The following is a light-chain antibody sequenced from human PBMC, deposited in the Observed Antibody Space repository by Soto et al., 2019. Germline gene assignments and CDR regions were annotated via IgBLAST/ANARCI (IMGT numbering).Light chain of an antibody. CDR3: QQYSSSPRT. J-gene: IGKJ1*01. Sequence: EIVFTQSPGTLSLSPGERATLSCSASQSVSNNYLAWYQQKPGQAPRLLIYGASNRATGIPDRFSGSGSGTDFILTISRLEPEDFAVYYCQQYSSSPRTFGQGTKVDIK. CDR1: QSVSNNY. V-gene: IGKV3-20*01. CDR2: GAS.